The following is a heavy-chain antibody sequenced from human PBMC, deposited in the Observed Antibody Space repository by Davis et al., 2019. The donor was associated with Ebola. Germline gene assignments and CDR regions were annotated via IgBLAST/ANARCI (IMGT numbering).Heavy chain of an antibody. J-gene: IGHJ5*02. D-gene: IGHD6-19*01. CDR3: AKDSGWQMSP. CDR2: IKYDGSDK. Sequence: GESLKISCAASGFTFGDYWMTWVRQAPGRGLEWVGKIKYDGSDKYYVDSVKGRFTISRDNAKNPLYLQMNSLTVEDTAIYYCAKDSGWQMSPWGQGTLVIVSS. CDR1: GFTFGDYW. V-gene: IGHV3-7*01.